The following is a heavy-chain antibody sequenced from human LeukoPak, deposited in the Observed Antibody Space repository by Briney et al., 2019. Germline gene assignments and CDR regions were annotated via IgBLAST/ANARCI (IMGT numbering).Heavy chain of an antibody. CDR1: GFKFRSYG. J-gene: IGHJ4*02. D-gene: IGHD2-21*02. V-gene: IGHV3-30*18. CDR3: AKEFVVVPGNTNYFDY. CDR2: ISFDESNK. Sequence: GGSLRLSCAASGFKFRSYGMHWVRQAPGKGLEWVALISFDESNKYYLDSVKGRFTISRDNSKNTLYLQMKSLRAEDTAVYYCAKEFVVVPGNTNYFDYWGQGTLVTVSS.